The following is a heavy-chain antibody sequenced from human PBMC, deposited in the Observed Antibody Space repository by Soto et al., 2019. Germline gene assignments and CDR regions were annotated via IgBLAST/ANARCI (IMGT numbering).Heavy chain of an antibody. CDR1: GFTFSSYA. Sequence: GGSRRLSCAASGFTFSSYAMSWVRQAPGKGLEWVSAISGSGGSTYYADSVKGRFTISRDNSKNTLYLQMNSLRAEDTAVYYCAKELSGSYSLYYYGMDVWGQGTTVTAP. D-gene: IGHD1-26*01. J-gene: IGHJ6*02. V-gene: IGHV3-23*01. CDR3: AKELSGSYSLYYYGMDV. CDR2: ISGSGGST.